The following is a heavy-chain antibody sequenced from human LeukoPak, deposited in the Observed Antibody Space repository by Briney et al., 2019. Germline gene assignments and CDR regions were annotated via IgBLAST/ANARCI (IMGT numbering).Heavy chain of an antibody. D-gene: IGHD3-10*01. CDR1: GFTFSSYG. CDR2: LYHGGST. V-gene: IGHV3-66*01. Sequence: GGSLRLSCAASGFTFSSYGMHRVRQAPGKGLEWVSILYHGGSTYYADSVKGRFSISRDTSKNTLYLQMNSLRVEDTAVYYCATRRFGELTYWGQGTLVTVSS. J-gene: IGHJ4*02. CDR3: ATRRFGELTY.